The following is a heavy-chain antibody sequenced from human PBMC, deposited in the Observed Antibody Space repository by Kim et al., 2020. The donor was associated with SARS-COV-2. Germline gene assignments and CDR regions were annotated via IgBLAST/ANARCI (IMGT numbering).Heavy chain of an antibody. Sequence: SVKVSCKASGGTFSSYAISWVRQAPGQGLEWMGRIIPIFGIANYAQKFQGRVTITADKSTSTAYMELSSLRSEDTAVYYCARALVTIFGDYYYYYYMDVWGKGTTVTVSS. CDR2: IIPIFGIA. J-gene: IGHJ6*03. V-gene: IGHV1-69*04. D-gene: IGHD3-3*01. CDR3: ARALVTIFGDYYYYYYMDV. CDR1: GGTFSSYA.